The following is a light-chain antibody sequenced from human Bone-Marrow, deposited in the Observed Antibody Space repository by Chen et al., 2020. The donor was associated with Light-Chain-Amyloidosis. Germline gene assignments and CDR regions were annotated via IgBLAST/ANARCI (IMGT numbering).Light chain of an antibody. CDR1: SGSIATNY. J-gene: IGLJ3*02. CDR3: QSYQGSSQGV. V-gene: IGLV6-57*01. Sequence: NFMLTQPHSVSESPGKTVIISCTRSSGSIATNYVQWSQQRPGSSPTTVIYEDDQRPSGVPDRRSGSVDRSSNSASLTISGLKTGDEADYYCQSYQGSSQGVFGGGTKLTVL. CDR2: EDD.